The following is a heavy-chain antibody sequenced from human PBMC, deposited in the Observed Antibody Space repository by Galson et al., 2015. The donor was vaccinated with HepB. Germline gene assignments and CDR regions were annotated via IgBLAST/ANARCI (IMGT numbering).Heavy chain of an antibody. V-gene: IGHV3-74*01. CDR2: ISSEGGTT. CDR1: GFTFSSYW. Sequence: SLRLSCAASGFTFSSYWMHWVRQAPGKGLVWVSRISSEGGTTNHADSVKGRFTISRDNAKNTLYLQMNSLRAEDTAVYYCARVLSNWNDVLDYWGQGTLVTVSS. CDR3: ARVLSNWNDVLDY. D-gene: IGHD1-1*01. J-gene: IGHJ4*02.